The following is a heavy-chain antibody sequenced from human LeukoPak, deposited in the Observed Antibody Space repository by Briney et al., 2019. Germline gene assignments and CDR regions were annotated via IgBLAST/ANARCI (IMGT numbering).Heavy chain of an antibody. V-gene: IGHV3-21*01. CDR3: ARGGSGYSSSSPDDY. CDR1: GFTFSNYA. Sequence: GGSLRLSCAASGFTFSNYAMNWVRQAPGKGLEWVSSFGTRSSSIYYAHSVTGRFIVSRDNAKNSLFLQMNSLRAEDTAVYYCARGGSGYSSSSPDDYWGQGTLVTVSS. CDR2: FGTRSSSI. J-gene: IGHJ4*02. D-gene: IGHD6-6*01.